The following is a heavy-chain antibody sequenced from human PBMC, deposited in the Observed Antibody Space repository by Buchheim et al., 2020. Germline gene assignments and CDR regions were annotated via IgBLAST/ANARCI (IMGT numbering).Heavy chain of an antibody. Sequence: QVQLQQWGAGLLKPSETLSLTCAVYGGSISGYHWSWIRQPPGKGLEWIGEIDHSGTTNYNPSLKSRVTISVDTSKSQFSLKLSSVTAADTAVYYCARRAARNRNDFWGQGTL. J-gene: IGHJ4*02. CDR2: IDHSGTT. V-gene: IGHV4-34*01. D-gene: IGHD6-6*01. CDR1: GGSISGYH. CDR3: ARRAARNRNDF.